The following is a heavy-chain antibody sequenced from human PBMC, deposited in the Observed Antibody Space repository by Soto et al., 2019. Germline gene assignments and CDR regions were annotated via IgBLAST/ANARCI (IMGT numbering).Heavy chain of an antibody. V-gene: IGHV3-7*01. CDR3: ASVSSFAVRDY. D-gene: IGHD3-3*01. J-gene: IGHJ4*02. CDR2: ISQDGSER. Sequence: EVQLVESGGGLVQPGGSLRLSCAASGFTFNNYCMTWVSQTPGRGLEGVAKISQDGSERHYVDSVKGRFTISRDNDKNYLLLQLNNLRAEDTAIYYCASVSSFAVRDYWGQGTLVTVSS. CDR1: GFTFNNYC.